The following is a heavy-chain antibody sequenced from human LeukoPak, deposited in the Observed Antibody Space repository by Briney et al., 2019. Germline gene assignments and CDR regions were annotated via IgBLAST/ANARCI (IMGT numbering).Heavy chain of an antibody. Sequence: SVKVSCKASGGTFSSYAISWVRQAPGLGLEWMGGIIPIYGTANYAQKFQGRVTITADKSTSTDYMELSSLRSEDTAVYYCARVGNYDILTGYYTFDYWGQGTLVTVSS. CDR2: IIPIYGTA. J-gene: IGHJ4*02. CDR3: ARVGNYDILTGYYTFDY. CDR1: GGTFSSYA. V-gene: IGHV1-69*06. D-gene: IGHD3-9*01.